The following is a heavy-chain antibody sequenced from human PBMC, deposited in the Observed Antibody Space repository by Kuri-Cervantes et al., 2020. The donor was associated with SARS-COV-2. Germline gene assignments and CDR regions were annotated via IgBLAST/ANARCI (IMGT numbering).Heavy chain of an antibody. V-gene: IGHV3-23*01. CDR1: GFTFSNYA. CDR2: ISGSGGST. Sequence: GESLKISCAASGFTFSNYAMSWVRPAPGKGLEWVSAISGSGGSTYYADSVKGLFTISSDNSKNTLYLQMNRLRAEDTAVYYCAEAAEGVDTAMVLQEYYYYYYGMDVWGQGTTVTVSS. D-gene: IGHD5-18*01. CDR3: AEAAEGVDTAMVLQEYYYYYYGMDV. J-gene: IGHJ6*02.